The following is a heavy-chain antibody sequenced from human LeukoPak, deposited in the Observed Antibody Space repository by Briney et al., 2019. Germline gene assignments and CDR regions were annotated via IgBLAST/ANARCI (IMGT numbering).Heavy chain of an antibody. CDR2: IYPGDSDT. Sequence: GESLKISCKGSGYSFTSYWIGWVRQMPGKGLEWMGIIYPGDSDTRYSPSFQGQVTISADKSISTPYLQWSSLKASATAMYYCAGTSAKVVTSEERDAFDIWGQGTMVTVSS. D-gene: IGHD4-23*01. CDR3: AGTSAKVVTSEERDAFDI. CDR1: GYSFTSYW. V-gene: IGHV5-51*01. J-gene: IGHJ3*02.